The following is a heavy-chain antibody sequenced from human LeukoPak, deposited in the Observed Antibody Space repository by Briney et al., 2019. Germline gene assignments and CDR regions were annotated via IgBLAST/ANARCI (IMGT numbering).Heavy chain of an antibody. J-gene: IGHJ3*02. Sequence: ASVKVSCKASGYIFTSYDINWVRQAPGQGLEWMGWISAYNGNTKYAQKIQGRVTMTTDTSTSTAYMELRSLRSDDTAVYYCARLTESGSYLGEAFDIWGQGTMVTVSS. CDR1: GYIFTSYD. V-gene: IGHV1-18*01. CDR2: ISAYNGNT. D-gene: IGHD1-26*01. CDR3: ARLTESGSYLGEAFDI.